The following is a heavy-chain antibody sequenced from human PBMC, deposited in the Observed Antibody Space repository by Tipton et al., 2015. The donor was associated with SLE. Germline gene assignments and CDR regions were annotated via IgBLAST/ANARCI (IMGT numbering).Heavy chain of an antibody. V-gene: IGHV4-4*02. Sequence: TLSLTCGVSGGSITSNKWWTWVRQSPGKGLEWIGEISHSGDTDYNPSLKSRVTMSVDKSKNQFSLKLSSVTAADTAVYYCARVAQGTLTVYSIDYWGQGTLVTVS. J-gene: IGHJ4*02. D-gene: IGHD2-15*01. CDR3: ARVAQGTLTVYSIDY. CDR1: GGSITSNKW. CDR2: ISHSGDT.